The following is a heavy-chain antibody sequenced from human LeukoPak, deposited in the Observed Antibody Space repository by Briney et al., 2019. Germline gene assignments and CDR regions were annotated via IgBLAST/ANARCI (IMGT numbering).Heavy chain of an antibody. CDR3: ARVPRWSSRTPYFDY. CDR2: IIPIFGTA. CDR1: GGTFSSYA. D-gene: IGHD4-23*01. Sequence: GASVKVSCKASGGTFSSYAISWVRQAPGQGLEWMGGIIPIFGTANYAQKFQGRVTITADESTSTAYMELSSLRSEDTAVYYCARVPRWSSRTPYFDYWGQGTLVTVSS. V-gene: IGHV1-69*13. J-gene: IGHJ4*02.